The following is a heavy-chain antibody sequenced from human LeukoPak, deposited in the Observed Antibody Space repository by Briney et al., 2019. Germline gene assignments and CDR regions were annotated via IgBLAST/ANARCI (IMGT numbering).Heavy chain of an antibody. Sequence: ASVKVSCKASGYTFTSYYMHWVRQSPGQELEWMGIINPSGGSTSYAQKFQGRVTMTRDMSTSTVYMELSSLRSEDTAVYYCARGEAYYDSSGYYGYWGQGTLVTVSS. D-gene: IGHD3-22*01. CDR3: ARGEAYYDSSGYYGY. CDR1: GYTFTSYY. CDR2: INPSGGST. J-gene: IGHJ4*02. V-gene: IGHV1-46*01.